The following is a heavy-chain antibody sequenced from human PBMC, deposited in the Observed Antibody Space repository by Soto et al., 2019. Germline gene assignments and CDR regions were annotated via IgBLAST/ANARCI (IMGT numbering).Heavy chain of an antibody. Sequence: QVQLVQSGAEVKKPGASVKVSCRASGFTFNNYFFHWVRQAPRQGLEWMGIISPYDGSTNYEQSLQGRVPMTSDTSTSTVYMELSSLRSEDTAVYYCARGDGRGSTGFYYYYGMDVWGNGTTVTVSS. D-gene: IGHD1-26*01. CDR3: ARGDGRGSTGFYYYYGMDV. J-gene: IGHJ6*04. CDR2: ISPYDGST. CDR1: GFTFNNYF. V-gene: IGHV1-46*02.